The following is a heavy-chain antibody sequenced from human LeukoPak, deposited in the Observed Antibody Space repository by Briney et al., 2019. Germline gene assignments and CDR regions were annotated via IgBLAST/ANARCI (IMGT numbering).Heavy chain of an antibody. CDR3: AKGLFDSSGYSEHFDY. J-gene: IGHJ4*02. CDR2: ISGSGGST. V-gene: IGHV3-23*01. CDR1: GFTFSSYA. Sequence: QAGGSLRLSCAASGFTFSSYAMSWVRQAPGKGLEWVSAISGSGGSTYYADSVKGRFTISRDNSRDTLNLQMNSLRAEDTAVYYCAKGLFDSSGYSEHFDYWGQGTQVTVSS. D-gene: IGHD3-22*01.